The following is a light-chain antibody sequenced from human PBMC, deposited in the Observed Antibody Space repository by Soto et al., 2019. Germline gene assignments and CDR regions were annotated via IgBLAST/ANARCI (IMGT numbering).Light chain of an antibody. CDR1: QNVNSN. CDR2: NVS. Sequence: EIAMTQSPATLSVSPGQRATLSCRASQNVNSNLAWYQQKPGHAPSLLMYNVSTRATGFPARFSGSGSGTAFTLTISSLQSEDSAIYYCQQYNTLNTFGQGTKLAIK. V-gene: IGKV3-15*01. CDR3: QQYNTLNT. J-gene: IGKJ2*01.